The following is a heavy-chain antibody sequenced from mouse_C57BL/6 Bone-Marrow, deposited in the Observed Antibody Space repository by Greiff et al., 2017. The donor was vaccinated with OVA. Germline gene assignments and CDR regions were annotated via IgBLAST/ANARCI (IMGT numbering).Heavy chain of an antibody. CDR3: ARAGSGAMDY. CDR2: IYPGGGYT. D-gene: IGHD3-1*01. CDR1: GYTFTNYW. J-gene: IGHJ4*01. Sequence: QVQLKESGAELVRPGTSVKMSCKASGYTFTNYWIGWAKQRPGHGLEWIGDIYPGGGYTNYNEKFKGKATLTADKSSSTAYMQFSSLTSEDSAIYYCARAGSGAMDYWGQGTSVTVSS. V-gene: IGHV1-63*01.